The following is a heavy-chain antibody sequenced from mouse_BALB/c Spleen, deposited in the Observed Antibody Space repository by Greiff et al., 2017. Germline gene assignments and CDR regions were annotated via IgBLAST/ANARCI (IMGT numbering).Heavy chain of an antibody. D-gene: IGHD1-2*01. J-gene: IGHJ4*01. Sequence: QVQLQQSGPELVKPGASVKISCKASGYAFSSSWMNWVKQRPGQGLEWIGRIYPGDGDTNYNGKFKGKATLTADKSSSTAYMQLSSLTSVDSAVYFCAPYYGSLMDYWGQGTSVTVSS. CDR2: IYPGDGDT. CDR1: GYAFSSSW. V-gene: IGHV1-82*01. CDR3: APYYGSLMDY.